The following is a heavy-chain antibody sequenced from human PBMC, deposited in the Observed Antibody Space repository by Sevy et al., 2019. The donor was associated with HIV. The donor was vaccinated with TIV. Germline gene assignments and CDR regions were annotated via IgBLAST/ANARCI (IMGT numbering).Heavy chain of an antibody. CDR1: GFTFSSYR. CDR3: ARVAIPATGPFDLYYFDY. Sequence: GGSLRLSCAASGFTFSSYRMNWVRQAPGKGLEWVANINRNGSEKNYVDSGKGRCTISRDNAKNSVSLQMNSLRAEDTAVYYCARVAIPATGPFDLYYFDYWGQGTLVTVSS. CDR2: INRNGSEK. V-gene: IGHV3-7*04. D-gene: IGHD6-25*01. J-gene: IGHJ4*02.